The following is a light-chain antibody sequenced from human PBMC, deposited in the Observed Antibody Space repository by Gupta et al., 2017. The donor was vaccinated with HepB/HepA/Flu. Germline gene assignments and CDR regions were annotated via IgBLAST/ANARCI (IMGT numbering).Light chain of an antibody. V-gene: IGLV3-21*04. CDR2: YDS. Sequence: SYVLTQPPSVSVAPGKTARITCGGNNIGSKSVHWYQQKPGQAPVLVIYYDSDRPSGIPERFSGSNSGNTATLTISRVEAGEEADYYCQVWDSSSDPVVFGGGTKLTVL. CDR1: NIGSKS. J-gene: IGLJ2*01. CDR3: QVWDSSSDPVV.